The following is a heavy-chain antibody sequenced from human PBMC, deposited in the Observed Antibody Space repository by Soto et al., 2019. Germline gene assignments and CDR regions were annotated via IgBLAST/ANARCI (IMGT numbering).Heavy chain of an antibody. V-gene: IGHV3-21*01. Sequence: GGSLRLSCAASGFTFSSYSMNWVRQAPGKGLEWVSSISSSSSYIYYADSVKGRFTISRDNAKNSLYLQMNSLRAEDTAVYYCARELRANDAFDIWGQGTMVTVSS. D-gene: IGHD4-17*01. CDR1: GFTFSSYS. CDR3: ARELRANDAFDI. J-gene: IGHJ3*02. CDR2: ISSSSSYI.